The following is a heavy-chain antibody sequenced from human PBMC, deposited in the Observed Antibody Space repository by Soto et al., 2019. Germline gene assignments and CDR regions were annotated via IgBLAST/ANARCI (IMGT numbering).Heavy chain of an antibody. D-gene: IGHD2-15*01. CDR2: ITVTDGRR. CDR1: GFTFSRYA. CDR3: ATESMYVVVVGSTRDHNYGMDV. V-gene: IGHV3-23*01. J-gene: IGHJ6*02. Sequence: EGQLLESGGGLVRPGGSLTLSCAGSGFTFSRYAMTWVRQAPGKGLEWVSSITVTDGRRKYADSVKGRFTISTDTHKNIVYLQMNSLRAEDTALYYCATESMYVVVVGSTRDHNYGMDVWGQGTTVIV.